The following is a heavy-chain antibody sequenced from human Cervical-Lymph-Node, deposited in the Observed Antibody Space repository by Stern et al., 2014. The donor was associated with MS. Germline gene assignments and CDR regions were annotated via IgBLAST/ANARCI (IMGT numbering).Heavy chain of an antibody. V-gene: IGHV1-18*04. J-gene: IGHJ6*02. CDR3: AGYYYHGMDV. CDR1: GYTLTNYG. Sequence: QVQLVQSGAEVKKPGATVKVSCKASGYTLTNYGINWVRQAPGQGLEWMGWISAYNGNTNYAQKFQGRVTLTTDTYTTTAYMDLRSLRSDDTAIYYCAGYYYHGMDVWGQGTTVTVSS. CDR2: ISAYNGNT.